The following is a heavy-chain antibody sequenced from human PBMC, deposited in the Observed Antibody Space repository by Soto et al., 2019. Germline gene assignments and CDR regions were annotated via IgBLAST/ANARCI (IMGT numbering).Heavy chain of an antibody. D-gene: IGHD4-17*01. Sequence: SETLSLTCTVSGGSISSGDYYWSWIRQPPGKGLEWIGYIYYSGSTYYNPSLKSRVTISVDTSKNQFSLKLSSVTAADTAVYYCARGDTTSLNFDCWGQGTLVTVSS. CDR2: IYYSGST. CDR1: GGSISSGDYY. V-gene: IGHV4-30-4*01. CDR3: ARGDTTSLNFDC. J-gene: IGHJ4*02.